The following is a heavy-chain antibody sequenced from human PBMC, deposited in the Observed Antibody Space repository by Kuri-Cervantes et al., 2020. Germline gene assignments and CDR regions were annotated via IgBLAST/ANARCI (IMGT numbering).Heavy chain of an antibody. V-gene: IGHV4-38-2*01. CDR2: IDHSGST. J-gene: IGHJ4*02. Sequence: SETLSLTCAVSGYSISSGYFWGWIRQPPGKGLVWIGSIDHSGSTYYNPSLKSRATISVDTSKNQFSLKLSSVTAADTAVYYCARLRGECSGGRCYRYYFDYWGQGTLVTVSS. CDR1: GYSISSGYF. CDR3: ARLRGECSGGRCYRYYFDY. D-gene: IGHD2-15*01.